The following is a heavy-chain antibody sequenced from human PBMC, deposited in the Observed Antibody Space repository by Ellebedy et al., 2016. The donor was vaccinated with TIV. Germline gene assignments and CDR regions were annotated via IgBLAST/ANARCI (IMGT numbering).Heavy chain of an antibody. CDR2: ISVYNGNT. J-gene: IGHJ4*02. V-gene: IGHV1-18*01. D-gene: IGHD2-15*01. CDR1: GYTFINYG. CDR3: VRDSGSCSGGSCYY. Sequence: ASVKVSCXASGYTFINYGISWVRQGPGQGLEWMGWISVYNGNTKYARKFQGRVTMTADTSTSTAYMGLRSLKSDDTAIYFCVRDSGSCSGGSCYYWGQGSLVTVSS.